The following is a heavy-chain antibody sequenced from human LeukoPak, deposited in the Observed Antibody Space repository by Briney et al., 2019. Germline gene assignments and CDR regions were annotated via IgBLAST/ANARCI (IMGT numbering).Heavy chain of an antibody. J-gene: IGHJ6*02. CDR3: ARGGAHYYYGMDV. CDR1: GGSISSYY. V-gene: IGHV4-59*01. Sequence: SETLSLTRTVSGGSISSYYWNWIRHPPGKGLEWIGCIYYSGSTNYNPSLKSRVTISVDTSKNQFSLKLNSVTAAGTAVYYCARGGAHYYYGMDVWGQGTTVTVSS. CDR2: IYYSGST.